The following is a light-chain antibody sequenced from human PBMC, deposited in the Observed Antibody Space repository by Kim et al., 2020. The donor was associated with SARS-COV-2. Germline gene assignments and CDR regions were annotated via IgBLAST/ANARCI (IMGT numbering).Light chain of an antibody. CDR2: AAS. CDR1: QDISHY. Sequence: DIQMTQSPPSLSASVGDRVTITCRASQDISHYLAWFQHKPGKAPKLLIYAASALHSEVPSRFSGSGAGTEFTLTISSLQPEDVATYYCQSYNSAPWTFGQGRKREIK. V-gene: IGKV1-27*01. CDR3: QSYNSAPWT. J-gene: IGKJ1*01.